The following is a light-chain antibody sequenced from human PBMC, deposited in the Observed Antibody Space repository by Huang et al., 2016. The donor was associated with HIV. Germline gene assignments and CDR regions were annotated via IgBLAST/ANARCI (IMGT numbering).Light chain of an antibody. J-gene: IGKJ2*01. V-gene: IGKV3-20*01. CDR1: QNITYCH. CDR3: QQYGSSPYT. CDR2: GAS. Sequence: EIVLTQTPATLSLSPGERVTLSCRASQNITYCHLAWYQQKPGQAPRLLIYGASSRATAIPDMFSGSGSGTDFTLTITRLAPEDFAVYYCQQYGSSPYTFGQGTQLEI.